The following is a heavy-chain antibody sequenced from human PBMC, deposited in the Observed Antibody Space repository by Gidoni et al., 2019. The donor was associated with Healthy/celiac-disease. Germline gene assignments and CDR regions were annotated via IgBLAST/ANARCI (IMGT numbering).Heavy chain of an antibody. D-gene: IGHD3-3*01. CDR3: AREQILEWSHSAPDNWFDP. CDR2: IYYSWGT. Sequence: QVHLQESGPGLVKPSETLSLTCTDSGVSISSYYWSWIRQPPGKGLECIGYIYYSWGTNYNPSLKRRVTISVDTSKNQFSLKLSSVTAADTAVYYCAREQILEWSHSAPDNWFDPWGQGTLVTVSS. V-gene: IGHV4-59*01. J-gene: IGHJ5*02. CDR1: GVSISSYY.